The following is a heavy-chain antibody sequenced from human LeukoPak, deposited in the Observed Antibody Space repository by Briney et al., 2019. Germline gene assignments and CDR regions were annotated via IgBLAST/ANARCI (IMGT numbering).Heavy chain of an antibody. Sequence: GGSLRLSCAASGFTFSSYAMSWVRQAPGKGLEWVANIKQDGSEKYYVDSVKGRFTISRDDAKNSLYLQMNSLRAEDTAVYYCARDRHYYDSSGYRAFDIWGQGTMVTVSS. CDR2: IKQDGSEK. CDR3: ARDRHYYDSSGYRAFDI. J-gene: IGHJ3*02. CDR1: GFTFSSYA. V-gene: IGHV3-7*01. D-gene: IGHD3-22*01.